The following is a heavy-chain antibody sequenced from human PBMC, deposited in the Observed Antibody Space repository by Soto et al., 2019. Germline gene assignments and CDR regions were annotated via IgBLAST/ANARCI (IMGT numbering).Heavy chain of an antibody. CDR1: GGSFSGYY. J-gene: IGHJ4*02. V-gene: IGHV4-34*01. Sequence: PSETLSLTCAVYGGSFSGYYWSWIRQPPGKGLEWIGEINHSGSTNYNPSLKSRVTISVDTSKNQFSLKLSSVTAADTAVYYCARGQVTMIVLLNLLQSYFDYWGQGTLVTVSS. CDR3: ARGQVTMIVLLNLLQSYFDY. D-gene: IGHD3-22*01. CDR2: INHSGST.